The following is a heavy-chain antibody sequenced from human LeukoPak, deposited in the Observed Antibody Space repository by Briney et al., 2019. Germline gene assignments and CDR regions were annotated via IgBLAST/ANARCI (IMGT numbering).Heavy chain of an antibody. D-gene: IGHD6-13*01. Sequence: GASAKVSCKASGYTFTSYGISWVRQAPGQGLEWMGWISAYNGNTNYAQKLQGRVIMTTDTSTSTAYMELRSLRSDDTAVYYCARETSYSSSWSTLNYYYYYVDVWGKGTTVTVSS. V-gene: IGHV1-18*01. CDR2: ISAYNGNT. J-gene: IGHJ6*03. CDR1: GYTFTSYG. CDR3: ARETSYSSSWSTLNYYYYYVDV.